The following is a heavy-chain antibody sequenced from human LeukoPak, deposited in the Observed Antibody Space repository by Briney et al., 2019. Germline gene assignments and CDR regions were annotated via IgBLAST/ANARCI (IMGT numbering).Heavy chain of an antibody. CDR3: ARSLRGSYFLY. J-gene: IGHJ4*02. V-gene: IGHV4-34*01. Sequence: NTSETLSLTCTVSGGSISSYYWSWIRQPAGKGLEWIGEINHSGGTNYNPSLKSRVTISVDTSKNQFSLKLSSVTAADTAVYYCARSLRGSYFLYWGQGTLVTVSS. CDR2: INHSGGT. D-gene: IGHD3-16*01. CDR1: GGSISSYY.